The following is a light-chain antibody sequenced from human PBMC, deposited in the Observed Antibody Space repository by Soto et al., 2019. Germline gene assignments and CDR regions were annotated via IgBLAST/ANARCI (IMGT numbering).Light chain of an antibody. J-gene: IGLJ3*02. Sequence: QSVLTQPASVSGSPGQSITISCTGTSSDIGAYNSVSWYQQYPGKAPKLMIYEVSDRPSGVSNRFSGSKSGNTASLTISGLQEEDEAAYHCSSYTNSDTPVLGGGTKLTVL. CDR1: SSDIGAYNS. CDR2: EVS. CDR3: SSYTNSDTPV. V-gene: IGLV2-14*01.